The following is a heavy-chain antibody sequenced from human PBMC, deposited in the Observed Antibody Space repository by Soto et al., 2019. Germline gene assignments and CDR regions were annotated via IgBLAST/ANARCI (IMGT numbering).Heavy chain of an antibody. J-gene: IGHJ4*02. CDR1: GYTFTSYA. V-gene: IGHV1-3*01. CDR3: ARSSGYYDVDY. CDR2: INAGNGNT. D-gene: IGHD3-22*01. Sequence: QVQLVQSGAEVKKPGASVKVSCKASGYTFTSYAMHSVRQAPGQRLEWMGWINAGNGNTKYSQKFQGRVTITRDTSASTAYMELSSLRSEDTAVYYCARSSGYYDVDYWGQGTLVTVSS.